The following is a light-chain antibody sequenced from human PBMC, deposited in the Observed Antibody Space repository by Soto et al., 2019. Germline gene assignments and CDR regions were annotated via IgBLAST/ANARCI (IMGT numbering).Light chain of an antibody. CDR1: SRDVRIYNL. CDR2: EVS. Sequence: QSLLTQPASVSGSPVQSITISFTGTSRDVRIYNLDSLYHQHPGKAPKLIIYEVSNRSSWVSNRFSGSKSGNTASLTISRLQAEDEADYYCCSYAGSSTFSVFGNGTKVTVL. V-gene: IGLV2-23*02. CDR3: CSYAGSSTFSV. J-gene: IGLJ1*01.